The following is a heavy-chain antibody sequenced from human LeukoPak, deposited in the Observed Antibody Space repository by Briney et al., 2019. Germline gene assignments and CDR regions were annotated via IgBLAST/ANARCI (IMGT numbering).Heavy chain of an antibody. Sequence: SETLSLTCTVSGGSITGYYWSWIRQPPGKGLEWIGYIYYSGSTNYNPSLKSRVTISVDTSKNQSSLKLSSVTAADTAVYYCARGVPAAPRSTFDIWGQGTMVTVSS. CDR2: IYYSGST. V-gene: IGHV4-59*01. J-gene: IGHJ3*02. D-gene: IGHD2-2*01. CDR3: ARGVPAAPRSTFDI. CDR1: GGSITGYY.